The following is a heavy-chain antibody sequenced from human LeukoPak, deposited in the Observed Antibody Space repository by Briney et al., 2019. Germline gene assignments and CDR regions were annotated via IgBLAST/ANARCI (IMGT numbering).Heavy chain of an antibody. CDR1: GFTFDDYA. Sequence: GGSLRLSCAASGFTFDDYAMHWVRQAPGKGLEWVSGISWNSGSIGYADSVKGRFTISRDNAKNSLYLQMNSLRAEDTALYYCAKDLFRGPLDYWGQGTLVTVSS. CDR3: AKDLFRGPLDY. CDR2: ISWNSGSI. J-gene: IGHJ4*02. D-gene: IGHD3-10*01. V-gene: IGHV3-9*01.